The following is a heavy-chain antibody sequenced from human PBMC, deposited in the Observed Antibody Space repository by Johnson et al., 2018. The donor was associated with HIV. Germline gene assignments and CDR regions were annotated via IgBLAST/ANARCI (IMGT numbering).Heavy chain of an antibody. Sequence: EVLLLESGGGLVQPGGSLRLSCIASGFTFSNYLMSWVRQAPGKGLEWVANIKEDGNDEYYVDSLRGRFTIYRDKPKNTRYLQMDNLGIEDKAVYYCARNGVYSSPHDALDIWGQGTMFTVAS. D-gene: IGHD6-19*01. V-gene: IGHV3-7*05. CDR2: IKEDGNDE. CDR1: GFTFSNYL. CDR3: ARNGVYSSPHDALDI. J-gene: IGHJ3*02.